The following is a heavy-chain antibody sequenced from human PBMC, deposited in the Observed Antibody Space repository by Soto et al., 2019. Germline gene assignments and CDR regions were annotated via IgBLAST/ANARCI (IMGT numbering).Heavy chain of an antibody. CDR3: ARGGGSSPSTAYDY. CDR1: GGSFSTYG. V-gene: IGHV1-69*05. D-gene: IGHD6-6*01. CDR2: IIPIFAST. Sequence: SVKVSCKSSGGSFSTYGLSWVRQAPGQGLEWMGGIIPIFASTNYAQKFEGRVTMTTDTSTSTAYVELRSLRSDDTAVYYCARGGGSSPSTAYDYWGQGTLVTVSS. J-gene: IGHJ4*02.